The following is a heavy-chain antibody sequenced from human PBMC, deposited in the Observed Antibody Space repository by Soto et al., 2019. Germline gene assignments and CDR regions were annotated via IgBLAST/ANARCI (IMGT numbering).Heavy chain of an antibody. Sequence: GGSLRLSCAASGFTFSSYAMSWVRQAPGKGLEWVSAISGRGGSTYYADSVKGRFTISRDNSKNTLYLQMNSLRAEDTAVYYCAKDGLWTGELGMDYWGQGTLGTVSS. J-gene: IGHJ4*02. CDR3: AKDGLWTGELGMDY. CDR2: ISGRGGST. D-gene: IGHD7-27*01. CDR1: GFTFSSYA. V-gene: IGHV3-23*01.